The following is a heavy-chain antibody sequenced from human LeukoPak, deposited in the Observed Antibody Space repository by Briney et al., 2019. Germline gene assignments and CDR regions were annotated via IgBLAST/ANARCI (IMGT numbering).Heavy chain of an antibody. CDR2: ISGSGGST. CDR1: GFTFSSYA. CDR3: AKPGHVDYDYVWGPYYYYYYYMDV. J-gene: IGHJ6*03. Sequence: GGSLRLSCAASGFTFSSYAMSWVRQAPGKGLEWVSAISGSGGSTYSADSVKGRFTIPRDNSKNTLYLQMNRLRAEDTAVYYCAKPGHVDYDYVWGPYYYYYYYMDVWGKGTTVTVSS. D-gene: IGHD3-16*01. V-gene: IGHV3-23*01.